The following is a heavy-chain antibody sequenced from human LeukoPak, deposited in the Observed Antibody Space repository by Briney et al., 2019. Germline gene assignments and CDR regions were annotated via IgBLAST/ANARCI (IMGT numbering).Heavy chain of an antibody. V-gene: IGHV3-7*01. J-gene: IGHJ4*02. Sequence: PGGSLRLSCAASGFTFSSYWMSWVRQAPGKGLEWVANIKQDGSEKYYVDSVKGRFTISRDNAKNSVYLQMNSLRAEDTAVYYCARAQRLKWELPDYWGRGTLVAVSS. CDR2: IKQDGSEK. D-gene: IGHD1-26*01. CDR1: GFTFSSYW. CDR3: ARAQRLKWELPDY.